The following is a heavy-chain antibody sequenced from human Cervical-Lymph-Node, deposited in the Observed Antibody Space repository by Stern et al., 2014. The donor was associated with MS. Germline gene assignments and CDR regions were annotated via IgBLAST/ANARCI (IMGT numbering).Heavy chain of an antibody. V-gene: IGHV3-30*18. J-gene: IGHJ6*02. D-gene: IGHD5-18*01. CDR3: AKDRRGGYNYLYGMDV. CDR2: TSYDGGNR. CDR1: RFTFRSYG. Sequence: VQLVVSGGGVVQPGTSLRLSCTGSRFTFRSYGIHWVRQAQGKGLEWVSVTSYDGGNRQYADSVKGRFTISRDNSKNTVYLHLNSLRPEDTGVYHCAKDRRGGYNYLYGMDVWGQGTTVTVS.